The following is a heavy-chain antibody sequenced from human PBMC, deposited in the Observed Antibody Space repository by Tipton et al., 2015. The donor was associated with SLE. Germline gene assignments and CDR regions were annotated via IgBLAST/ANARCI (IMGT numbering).Heavy chain of an antibody. J-gene: IGHJ4*02. CDR2: IYYSGST. V-gene: IGHV4-39*01. D-gene: IGHD1-1*01. CDR3: ASQGPRRRFDY. Sequence: TLSLTCIVSGGSISSSSYYWGWIRQSPGKGLEWIGSIYYSGSTYYSPSLWSRVTMSVDTSKNQFSLKVTSVTAADSTVYYCASQGPRRRFDYWGQGALVTVSS. CDR1: GGSISSSSYY.